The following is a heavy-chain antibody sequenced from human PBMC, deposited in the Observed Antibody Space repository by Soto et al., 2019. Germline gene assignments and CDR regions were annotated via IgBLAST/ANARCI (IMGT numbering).Heavy chain of an antibody. D-gene: IGHD5-12*01. CDR2: IHQSGSP. CDR3: ARGRGGYNKYYYYGMDV. J-gene: IGHJ6*02. V-gene: IGHV4-38-2*01. CDR1: NFSLSKEYY. Sequence: SETLSLTCAVSNFSLSKEYYWGWIRQPPGKGLEWIGSIHQSGSPYYNPSLKSRVTISVDTSKNQFSLKLSSVTAADTAVYYCARGRGGYNKYYYYGMDVWGQGTTVTVSS.